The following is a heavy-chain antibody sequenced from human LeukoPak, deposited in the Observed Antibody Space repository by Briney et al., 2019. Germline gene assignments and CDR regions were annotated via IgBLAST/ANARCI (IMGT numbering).Heavy chain of an antibody. V-gene: IGHV3-21*01. CDR3: ARETSEAFDI. J-gene: IGHJ3*02. Sequence: GGSLRLSCAATGFTFSSHSMNWVRQAPGKGLEWVSSIGGSSSSIYYVDSVKGRFTISRDNAKNSLYLQMNSLRAEDTAVDFCARETSEAFDIWGQGTMVTVSS. CDR1: GFTFSSHS. CDR2: IGGSSSSI.